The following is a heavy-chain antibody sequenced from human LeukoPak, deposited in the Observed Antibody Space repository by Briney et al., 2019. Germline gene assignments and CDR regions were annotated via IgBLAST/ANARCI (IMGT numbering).Heavy chain of an antibody. J-gene: IGHJ4*02. Sequence: GGSLRLSCASSGFTFSSYSMNWVRQAPGKGLEWVSSINSDSSLMFYAESVKGRFTISRDNARNSLYLQMNSLRAEDTAVYYCIRDLFDDYSLDYWGQGALVTVSS. CDR2: INSDSSLM. CDR3: IRDLFDDYSLDY. CDR1: GFTFSSYS. D-gene: IGHD3-16*01. V-gene: IGHV3-21*01.